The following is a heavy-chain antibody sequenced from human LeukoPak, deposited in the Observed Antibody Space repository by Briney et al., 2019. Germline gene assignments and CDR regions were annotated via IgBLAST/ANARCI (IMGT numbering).Heavy chain of an antibody. V-gene: IGHV4-39*01. CDR3: ARGSVLRHFNY. CDR2: IYYSGST. Sequence: TSETLSLTCNVSGGSISSSSYYWGWIRQPPGKGLEWIGSIYYSGSTYYNPSLKSRVTISVDTSKNQFSLKLSSVTAADTAVYYCARGSVLRHFNYWGQGTLVTVSS. J-gene: IGHJ4*01. D-gene: IGHD3-3*01. CDR1: GGSISSSSYY.